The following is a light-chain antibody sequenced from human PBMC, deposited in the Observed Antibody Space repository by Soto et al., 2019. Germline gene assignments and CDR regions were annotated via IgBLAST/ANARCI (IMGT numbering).Light chain of an antibody. CDR1: QSVGST. CDR3: QQYHDWPPLT. V-gene: IGKV3-15*01. J-gene: IGKJ4*01. Sequence: EIVMTQSPATLSVCPGERATLSCRASQSVGSTLAWYQQKPGQAPRLLIYGASTRATGVPARFSGSGSGTEFTLTISSLQAEDLAGYYCQQYHDWPPLTFGGGTKVEIK. CDR2: GAS.